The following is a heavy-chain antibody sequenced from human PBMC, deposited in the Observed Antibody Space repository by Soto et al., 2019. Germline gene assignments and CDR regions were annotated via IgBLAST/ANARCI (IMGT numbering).Heavy chain of an antibody. Sequence: GASVKVSCKASGGTFSTYTISWVRQAPGQGLEWMGRIIPILNSVNYAQKFQGWVTMTRDTSISTAYMELSRLRSDDTAVYYCARDSSGYYYESTHAFDIWGQGTMVTVSS. CDR2: IIPILNSV. CDR1: GGTFSTYT. CDR3: ARDSSGYYYESTHAFDI. D-gene: IGHD3-22*01. J-gene: IGHJ3*02. V-gene: IGHV1-69*08.